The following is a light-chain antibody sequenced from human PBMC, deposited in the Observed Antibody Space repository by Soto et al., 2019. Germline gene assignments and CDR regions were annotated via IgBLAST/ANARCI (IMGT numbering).Light chain of an antibody. CDR3: QQYAGSSYT. V-gene: IGKV3-20*01. J-gene: IGKJ2*01. CDR2: GAS. Sequence: EIVLTQSPGTLSLSPGERATLSCRASQSVSSKYLVWYQQKPGQAPRPLIYGASTRATGIPDRFSGSGSGTDFTLTISRLEPEDFAVYYCQQYAGSSYTFGQGTKLEIK. CDR1: QSVSSKY.